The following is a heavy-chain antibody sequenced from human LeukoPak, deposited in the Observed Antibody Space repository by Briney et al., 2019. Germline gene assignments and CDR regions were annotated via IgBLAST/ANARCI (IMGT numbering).Heavy chain of an antibody. CDR2: ISYDGSNK. CDR1: GFTFSSYA. V-gene: IGHV3-30*04. Sequence: SGGSLRLSCAASGFTFSSYAMHWVRQAPGKGLEWVAVISYDGSNKYYADSVKGRFTISRDNSKNTLYLQMNSLRAEDTAVYYCARDKGVGATPRIRYYYYYMDVWGKGTTVTVSS. D-gene: IGHD1-26*01. CDR3: ARDKGVGATPRIRYYYYYMDV. J-gene: IGHJ6*03.